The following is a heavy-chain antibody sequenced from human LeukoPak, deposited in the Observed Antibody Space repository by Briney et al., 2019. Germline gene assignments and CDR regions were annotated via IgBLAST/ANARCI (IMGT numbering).Heavy chain of an antibody. CDR3: ARGQYQLGNWFDP. Sequence: PSETLSLTCAVYGGSFSGYYWSWIRQPPGKGLEWIGEINHSGSTNYNPSLKSRVTISVDTSKNQFSLKLSSVTAADTAVYYCARGQYQLGNWFDPWGQGTLVTVSS. CDR1: GGSFSGYY. J-gene: IGHJ5*02. V-gene: IGHV4-34*01. CDR2: INHSGST. D-gene: IGHD2-2*01.